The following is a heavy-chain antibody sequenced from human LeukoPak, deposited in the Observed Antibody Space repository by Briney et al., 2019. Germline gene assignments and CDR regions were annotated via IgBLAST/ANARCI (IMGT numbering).Heavy chain of an antibody. Sequence: GRSLRLSCAASGFTFSSYGMHWVRQAPGKGLEWVAVIWYDGSNKYYADSVKGRFTISRDNSKNTLYLQMNSLRAEDTAVYYCARDEAIPGSGGSCPGYWGQGTLVTVSS. J-gene: IGHJ4*02. CDR3: ARDEAIPGSGGSCPGY. D-gene: IGHD2-15*01. CDR2: IWYDGSNK. V-gene: IGHV3-33*01. CDR1: GFTFSSYG.